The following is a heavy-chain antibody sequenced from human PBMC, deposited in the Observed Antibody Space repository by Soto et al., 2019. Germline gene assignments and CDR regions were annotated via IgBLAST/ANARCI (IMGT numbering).Heavy chain of an antibody. Sequence: GGSLRLSCAASGFTFSSYAMIWVRQPPGKGLEWVSGISTGGGSTYYADSVKGRFTISRDNPKNTLYLQMNSLRAEDTAVYYCAKAYLSTLYYFDYWGQGALVTVSS. J-gene: IGHJ4*02. D-gene: IGHD2-21*01. CDR2: ISTGGGST. CDR1: GFTFSSYA. V-gene: IGHV3-23*01. CDR3: AKAYLSTLYYFDY.